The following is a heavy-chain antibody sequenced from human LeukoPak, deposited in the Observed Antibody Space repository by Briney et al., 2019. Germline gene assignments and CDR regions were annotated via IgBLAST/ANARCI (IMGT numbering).Heavy chain of an antibody. Sequence: QPGGSLILSCAASGFSLSIYCMTWVRQAPGKGLEWVSAISGSGGSTYYADSVKGRFTISRDNSKNTLYLQMNSLRAEDTAVYYCAKDSSSSTSCYYFDYWGQGTLVTVSS. CDR1: GFSLSIYC. D-gene: IGHD2-2*01. CDR3: AKDSSSSTSCYYFDY. J-gene: IGHJ4*02. V-gene: IGHV3-23*01. CDR2: ISGSGGST.